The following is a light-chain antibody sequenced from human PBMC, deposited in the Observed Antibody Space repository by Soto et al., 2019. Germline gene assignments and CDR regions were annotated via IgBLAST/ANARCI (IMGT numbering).Light chain of an antibody. CDR3: CSYTTTSTYV. CDR2: EVF. CDR1: SSEVGGYNY. V-gene: IGLV2-14*01. J-gene: IGLJ2*01. Sequence: QSALTQPASVSGSPGQSITISCTGTSSEVGGYNYVSWYQQHPGKVPKLIIFEVFRRPSGISNRFSGSKSGNTASLTISGLQAEDEADYYCCSYTTTSTYVFGGGTKLTVL.